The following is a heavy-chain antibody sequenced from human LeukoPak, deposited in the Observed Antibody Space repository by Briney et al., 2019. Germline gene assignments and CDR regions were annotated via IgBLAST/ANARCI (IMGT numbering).Heavy chain of an antibody. J-gene: IGHJ4*02. CDR3: ARGGHAYYDSSGYRYYFDY. CDR1: VFTFSRNW. CDR2: INPDGSTT. V-gene: IGHV3-74*01. Sequence: PGGSLRLSCAASVFTFSRNWMHGVPDAPGKGVVCVSHINPDGSTTDYADSVKGRFTTSRDNTNNTLYLQMNSLRAEDTAVYYCARGGHAYYDSSGYRYYFDYWGQGTLVTVSS. D-gene: IGHD3-22*01.